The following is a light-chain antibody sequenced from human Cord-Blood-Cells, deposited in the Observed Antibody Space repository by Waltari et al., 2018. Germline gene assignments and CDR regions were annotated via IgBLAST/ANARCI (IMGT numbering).Light chain of an antibody. CDR1: QSISSY. V-gene: IGKV1-39*01. J-gene: IGKJ4*01. CDR2: AAS. CDR3: QQSYSTPT. Sequence: DIQMTQSPSSLSASVRDRVNITCRASQSISSYLNWYQQKPGKAPKLLIYAASSLQSGVPSRFSGSGSGTDFTLTISSLQPEDFATYYCQQSYSTPTFGGGTKVEIK.